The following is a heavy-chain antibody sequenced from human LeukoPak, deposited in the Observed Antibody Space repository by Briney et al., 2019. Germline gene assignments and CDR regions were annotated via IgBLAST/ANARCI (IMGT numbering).Heavy chain of an antibody. D-gene: IGHD3-22*01. CDR2: IYYSGST. CDR3: ARIYYYDSSGPVDF. J-gene: IGHJ4*02. Sequence: SETLSLTCTVSGGSISSSSYYWGWIRQPPGTGLEWIGSIYYSGSTYYNPSLKSRVTTSVDTSKNQFSLKLSSVTAADTAVYYCARIYYYDSSGPVDFWGQGTLVTVSS. V-gene: IGHV4-39*07. CDR1: GGSISSSSYY.